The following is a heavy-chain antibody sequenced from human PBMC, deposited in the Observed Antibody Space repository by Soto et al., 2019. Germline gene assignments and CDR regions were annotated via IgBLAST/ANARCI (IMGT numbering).Heavy chain of an antibody. CDR2: IKSKTDGGTT. D-gene: IGHD3-22*01. CDR3: TPIVVVSYYYYYGMDV. Sequence: EVQLVESGGGLVKPGGSLRLSCAASGFTFSNAWMNWVRQAPGKGLEWVGRIKSKTDGGTTDYAAPVKGRFTISRDDSKNTLYLQMNSLKTEDTAVYYCTPIVVVSYYYYYGMDVWGQGTTVTVSS. J-gene: IGHJ6*02. V-gene: IGHV3-15*07. CDR1: GFTFSNAW.